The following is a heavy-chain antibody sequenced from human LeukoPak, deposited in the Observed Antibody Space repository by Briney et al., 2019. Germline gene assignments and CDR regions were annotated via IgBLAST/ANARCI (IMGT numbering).Heavy chain of an antibody. V-gene: IGHV4-34*01. CDR1: GGSISSYY. J-gene: IGHJ4*02. D-gene: IGHD3-3*01. Sequence: SETLSLTCTVSGGSISSYYWSWIRQPPGKGLEWIGEINHSGSTNYNPSLKSRVTISVDTSKNQFSLKLSSVTAADTAVYYCARGRVLRFLEWSDFDYWGQGTLVTVSS. CDR2: INHSGST. CDR3: ARGRVLRFLEWSDFDY.